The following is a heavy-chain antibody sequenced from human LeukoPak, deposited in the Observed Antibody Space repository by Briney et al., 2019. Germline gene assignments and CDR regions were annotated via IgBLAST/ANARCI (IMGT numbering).Heavy chain of an antibody. Sequence: ASVTVSFKASVGTFISYAISWVRQAPGQGLEWMGRIIPILGIANYAQKFQDRVKITADKSTGAAYMKLSSLRSEDTAVYYCARSYLIQLWLPFDYWVQGTLVTV. CDR3: ARSYLIQLWLPFDY. CDR2: IIPILGIA. J-gene: IGHJ4*02. D-gene: IGHD5-18*01. CDR1: VGTFISYA. V-gene: IGHV1-69*04.